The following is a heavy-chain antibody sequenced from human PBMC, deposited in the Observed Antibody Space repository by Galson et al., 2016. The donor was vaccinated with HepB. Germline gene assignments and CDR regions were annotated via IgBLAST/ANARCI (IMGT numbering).Heavy chain of an antibody. D-gene: IGHD6-6*01. J-gene: IGHJ6*02. Sequence: SVKVSCKASGCTFSSYAISWVRQAPGQGLEWMGGIIPISGTTNYAQRFQGRVTITTDKFTSTAYMELSSLRSEDTAVYYCASTQYSIAEDTTNRMDVWGQGTTVTVSS. CDR2: IIPISGTT. V-gene: IGHV1-69*05. CDR3: ASTQYSIAEDTTNRMDV. CDR1: GCTFSSYA.